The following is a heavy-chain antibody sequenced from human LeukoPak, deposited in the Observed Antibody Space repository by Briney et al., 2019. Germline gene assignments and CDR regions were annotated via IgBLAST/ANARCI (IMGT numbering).Heavy chain of an antibody. Sequence: GGSLRLSCAASGFTFSSYWMHWVRQAPGKGLVWVSHINNDGSSTSYADSVKGRFTISRDNAKNSLYLQMNSLRAEDTAVYYCARDPPFIIGTTFFDYWGQGTLVTVSS. V-gene: IGHV3-74*01. CDR3: ARDPPFIIGTTFFDY. CDR1: GFTFSSYW. D-gene: IGHD1-20*01. J-gene: IGHJ4*02. CDR2: INNDGSST.